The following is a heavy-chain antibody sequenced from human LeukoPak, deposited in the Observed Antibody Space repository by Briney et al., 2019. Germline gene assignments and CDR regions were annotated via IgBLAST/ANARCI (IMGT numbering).Heavy chain of an antibody. Sequence: GGSLRLSCAASGFTFSSYSMNWVRQAPGKGLEWVSSISSSSSYIYYADPVKGRFTISRDNAKNSLYLQMNSLRAEDTAVYYCARDAGDYGDYGWGQGTLVTVSS. J-gene: IGHJ4*02. D-gene: IGHD4-17*01. CDR2: ISSSSSYI. CDR1: GFTFSSYS. V-gene: IGHV3-21*01. CDR3: ARDAGDYGDYG.